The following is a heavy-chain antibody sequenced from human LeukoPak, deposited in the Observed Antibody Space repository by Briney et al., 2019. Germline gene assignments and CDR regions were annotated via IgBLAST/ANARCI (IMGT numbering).Heavy chain of an antibody. V-gene: IGHV3-48*03. Sequence: GGSLRLSCAASGFTFSSYEMNWVRQAPGKGLEWVSYISSSGSTIYYADSVKGRFTISRDNSKNTLYLQMNDLRTEDTAAYYCDMDVWGKGTTVTISS. CDR2: ISSSGSTI. CDR3: DMDV. CDR1: GFTFSSYE. J-gene: IGHJ6*03.